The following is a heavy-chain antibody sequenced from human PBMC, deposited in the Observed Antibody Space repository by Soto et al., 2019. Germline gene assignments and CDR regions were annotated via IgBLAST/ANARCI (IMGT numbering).Heavy chain of an antibody. CDR3: ARHPRDDYNYGGSGIFDY. J-gene: IGHJ4*02. Sequence: QLQLQESGPGLVKPSETLSLTCSVSGGSISSRTFWWDWIRQPPGKGLEWVGDMYYSGSSYSSPSRKSRVTLSVDTSKNQLSLKLNSVTAADTAVYYCARHPRDDYNYGGSGIFDYWGQGTLVTVSS. D-gene: IGHD4-4*01. V-gene: IGHV4-39*01. CDR1: GGSISSRTFW. CDR2: MYYSGSS.